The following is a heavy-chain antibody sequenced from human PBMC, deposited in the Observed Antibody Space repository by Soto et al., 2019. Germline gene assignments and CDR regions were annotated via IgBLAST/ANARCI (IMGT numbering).Heavy chain of an antibody. CDR1: GYTFTRYY. CDR2: INPSGGST. D-gene: IGHD3-16*02. Sequence: GASVKVSCKASGYTFTRYYMHWVRQAPGQGLEWMGIINPSGGSTSYAQKFQGRVTMTRDTSTSTVYMELSSLRSEDTAVYYCARDQTLRLGELSFENYFDYWGQGTLVTVSS. V-gene: IGHV1-46*01. J-gene: IGHJ4*02. CDR3: ARDQTLRLGELSFENYFDY.